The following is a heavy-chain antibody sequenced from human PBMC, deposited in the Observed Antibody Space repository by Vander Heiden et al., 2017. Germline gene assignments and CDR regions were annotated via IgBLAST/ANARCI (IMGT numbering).Heavy chain of an antibody. D-gene: IGHD2-2*01. Sequence: QVQLQESGPGLVKPSETLSLTCTVSGGSVSSGSYYWGWIRQPPGKGLEWIGYIYYSGSTNYNPSLKRRVTIAVDTSKNQFSLKLSSVTAADTAVYYCARDRAVPAAMWRIYYYGMDVWGQGTTVTVSS. CDR2: IYYSGST. CDR3: ARDRAVPAAMWRIYYYGMDV. V-gene: IGHV4-61*01. CDR1: GGSVSSGSYY. J-gene: IGHJ6*02.